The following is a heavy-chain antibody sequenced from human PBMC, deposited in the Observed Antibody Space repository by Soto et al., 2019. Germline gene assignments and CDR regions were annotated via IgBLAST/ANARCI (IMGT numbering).Heavy chain of an antibody. CDR3: ARDRTSGGLFDY. CDR1: GYTFTSYY. Sequence: QVQLVQSGAEVKRPGASVKVSCKASGYTFTSYYMHWVRQAPGQGLEWMGIISPSGGSATYAQKFQGRVTMARDTSTSTVYMELSSLRSDDTAVYYCARDRTSGGLFDYWGLGTPVTVSS. CDR2: ISPSGGSA. J-gene: IGHJ4*02. V-gene: IGHV1-46*01. D-gene: IGHD2-15*01.